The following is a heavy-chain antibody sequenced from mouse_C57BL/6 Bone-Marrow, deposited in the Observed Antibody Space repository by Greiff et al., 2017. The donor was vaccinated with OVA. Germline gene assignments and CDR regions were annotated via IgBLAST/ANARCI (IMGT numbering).Heavy chain of an antibody. CDR3: ARDYYDYDVGFAY. V-gene: IGHV1-26*01. CDR1: GYTFTDYY. CDR2: INPNNGGT. J-gene: IGHJ3*01. D-gene: IGHD2-4*01. Sequence: VQLQQSGPELVKPGASVKISCKASGYTFTDYYMNWVKQSHGKSLEWIGDINPNNGGTSYNQKFKGKATLTVDKSSSTAYMELRSLTSEDSAVYYCARDYYDYDVGFAYWGQGTLVTVSA.